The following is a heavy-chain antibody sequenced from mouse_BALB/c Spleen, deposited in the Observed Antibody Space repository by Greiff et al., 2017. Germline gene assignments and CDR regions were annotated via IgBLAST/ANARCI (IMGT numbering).Heavy chain of an antibody. D-gene: IGHD1-1*02. Sequence: QVQLKQPGAELVRPGASVKLSCKASGYTFTSYWINWVKQRPGQGLEWIGNIYPSDSYTNYNQKFKDKATLTVDKSSSTAYMQLSSPTSEDSAVYYCTLWSPFAYWGQGTLVTVSA. CDR2: IYPSDSYT. V-gene: IGHV1-69*02. J-gene: IGHJ3*01. CDR1: GYTFTSYW. CDR3: TLWSPFAY.